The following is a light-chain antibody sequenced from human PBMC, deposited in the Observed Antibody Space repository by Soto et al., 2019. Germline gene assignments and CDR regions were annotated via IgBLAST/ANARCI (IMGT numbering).Light chain of an antibody. CDR3: QVWDSSSDHYV. V-gene: IGLV3-21*02. CDR2: DDH. Sequence: SYELTQPPSVSVAPGQTARISCGGANIGTKSVHWYQQKPGQAPVLVIYDDHDRPSGIPERFSGSNSGNTATLTITRVEGGDEADYYCQVWDSSSDHYVFAAGTKVTVL. CDR1: NIGTKS. J-gene: IGLJ1*01.